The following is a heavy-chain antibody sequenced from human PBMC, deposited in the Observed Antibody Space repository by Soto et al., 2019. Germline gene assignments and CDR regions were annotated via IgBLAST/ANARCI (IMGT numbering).Heavy chain of an antibody. Sequence: EVQLVESGGGLVQPGGSLRLSCAASGFTFSSYEMNWVRQAPGKGLEWVSYISSSGSTIYYADSVKGRFTISRDNAKNSLYLQMNSLRDEDTAVYYCARMDCTSTSCYSYYFDDWGQGTLVTVSS. CDR1: GFTFSSYE. CDR2: ISSSGSTI. D-gene: IGHD2-2*01. CDR3: ARMDCTSTSCYSYYFDD. J-gene: IGHJ4*02. V-gene: IGHV3-48*03.